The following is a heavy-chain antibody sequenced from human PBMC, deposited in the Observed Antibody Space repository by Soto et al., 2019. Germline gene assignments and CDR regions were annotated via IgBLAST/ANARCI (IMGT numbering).Heavy chain of an antibody. D-gene: IGHD3-10*02. V-gene: IGHV1-2*02. Sequence: QVRLVQSGAEVKEPGDSVRVSCEASGYTFTAYHIHWVRQAPGQGLEWMGWINPKFGDTGYAQDIQGRVSMTSDMSISTVYMELSRLTSDDTAIYYCARNMDYYYGRGSGNGHGVWGQGTTVTVFS. CDR2: INPKFGDT. CDR3: ARNMDYYYGRGSGNGHGV. CDR1: GYTFTAYH. J-gene: IGHJ6*02.